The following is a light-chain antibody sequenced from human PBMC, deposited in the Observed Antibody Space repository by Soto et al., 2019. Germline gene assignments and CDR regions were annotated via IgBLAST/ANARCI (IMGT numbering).Light chain of an antibody. CDR3: QKYNSAPWT. J-gene: IGKJ1*01. V-gene: IGKV1-5*03. CDR2: KSS. Sequence: EIQMTQSPCTLYTSLGDRVTITCRASQSIRNWLFWYQQKPRSTPKLLIYKSSSLVSGPPLRFSGSGSGTDFTLTISSLQPEDVASYYCQKYNSAPWTFGQGTKVDI. CDR1: QSIRNW.